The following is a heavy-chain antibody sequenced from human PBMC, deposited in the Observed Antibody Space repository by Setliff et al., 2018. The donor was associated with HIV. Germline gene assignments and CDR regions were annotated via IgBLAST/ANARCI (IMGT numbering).Heavy chain of an antibody. CDR3: ARGLNSYGSGSYLPLGY. J-gene: IGHJ4*02. CDR1: GGSISSSSFS. V-gene: IGHV4-39*07. Sequence: SETLSLTCTVSGGSISSSSFSWGWIRQPPGKGLEWIGSFYYSGNTNYKESLKSRVTISIDTSKNQFSLKLNSVIAADTAVYYCARGLNSYGSGSYLPLGYWGQGTLVTVSS. CDR2: FYYSGNT. D-gene: IGHD3-10*01.